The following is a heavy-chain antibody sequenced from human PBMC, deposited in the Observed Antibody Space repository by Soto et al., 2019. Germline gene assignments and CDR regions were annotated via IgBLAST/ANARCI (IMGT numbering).Heavy chain of an antibody. V-gene: IGHV1-8*01. CDR1: GYTFTSYD. Sequence: ASVKVSCKASGYTFTSYDINWVRQATGQGLEWMGWMNPNSGNTGYAQKFQGRVTMTRNTSISTAYMELSSLRSEDTAVYYCARSGPQKATYYDYIWGSYRSTEFDYWGKGTLVTVSS. J-gene: IGHJ4*02. D-gene: IGHD3-16*02. CDR3: ARSGPQKATYYDYIWGSYRSTEFDY. CDR2: MNPNSGNT.